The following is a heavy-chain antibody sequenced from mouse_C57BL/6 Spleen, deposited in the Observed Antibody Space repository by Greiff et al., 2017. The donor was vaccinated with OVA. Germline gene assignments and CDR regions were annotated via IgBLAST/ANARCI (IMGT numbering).Heavy chain of an antibody. CDR2: IDPSDSYT. CDR3: ARFYGSSYGGFAY. J-gene: IGHJ3*01. CDR1: GYTFTSYW. Sequence: QVQLKQPGAELVMPGASVKLSCKASGYTFTSYWMHWVKQRPGQGLEWIGEIDPSDSYTNYNQKFKGKSTLTVDKSSSTAYMQLSSLTSEDSAVYYCARFYGSSYGGFAYWGQGTLVTVSA. D-gene: IGHD1-1*01. V-gene: IGHV1-69*01.